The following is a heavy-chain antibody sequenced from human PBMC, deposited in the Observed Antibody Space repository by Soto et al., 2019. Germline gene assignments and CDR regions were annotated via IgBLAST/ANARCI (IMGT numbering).Heavy chain of an antibody. Sequence: PGGSLRLSCAASGFTFSSYAMSWVRQAPGKGLEWVSAISGSGGSTYYADSVKGRSTISRDNSKNTLYLQMNSLRAEDTAVYYCTRSSSRYYYYYCGMDVWGHGTTVTVSS. V-gene: IGHV3-23*01. CDR3: TRSSSRYYYYYCGMDV. CDR2: ISGSGGST. D-gene: IGHD2-2*01. CDR1: GFTFSSYA. J-gene: IGHJ6*02.